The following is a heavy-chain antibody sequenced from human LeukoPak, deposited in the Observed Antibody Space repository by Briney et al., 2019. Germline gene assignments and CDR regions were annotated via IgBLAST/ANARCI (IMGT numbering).Heavy chain of an antibody. J-gene: IGHJ4*02. Sequence: SETLSLTCTVSGYSISSGYYWGWIRQPPGKGLEWIGSIYHSGSTYYNPSLKSRVTISVDTSKNQFSLKLSSVTAADTAVYYCARDRCSSTSCYDYWGQGTLVAVSS. CDR3: ARDRCSSTSCYDY. CDR2: IYHSGST. V-gene: IGHV4-38-2*02. CDR1: GYSISSGYY. D-gene: IGHD2-2*01.